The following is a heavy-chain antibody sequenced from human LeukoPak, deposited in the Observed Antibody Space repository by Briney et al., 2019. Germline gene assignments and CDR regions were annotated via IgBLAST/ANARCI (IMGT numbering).Heavy chain of an antibody. CDR3: TRDGKTYYYDSSGYYYGY. Sequence: KPGGSLRLSCADSRLTFSNAWMSWVRQAPGKGLEWVGRIKSKTDGGTADYAAPVKGRFTISRDDSKSIAYLQMNSLKTEDTAVYYCTRDGKTYYYDSSGYYYGYWGQGTLVTVSS. V-gene: IGHV3-15*01. CDR1: RLTFSNAW. J-gene: IGHJ4*02. D-gene: IGHD3-22*01. CDR2: IKSKTDGGTA.